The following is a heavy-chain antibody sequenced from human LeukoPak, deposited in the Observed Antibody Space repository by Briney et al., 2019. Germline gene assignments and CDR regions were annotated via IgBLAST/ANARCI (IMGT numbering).Heavy chain of an antibody. V-gene: IGHV4-38-2*02. D-gene: IGHD6-13*01. CDR2: IYHSGST. Sequence: SETLSLTCTVSGYSVNNGYYWGWIRQPPGKGLEWIGSIYHSGSTYYKPSLKSRVTISVDTSKNQFSLKLSSVTAADTAVYYCARAFYSSSWYHKEDFFDYWGQGTPVTVSS. CDR3: ARAFYSSSWYHKEDFFDY. CDR1: GYSVNNGYY. J-gene: IGHJ4*02.